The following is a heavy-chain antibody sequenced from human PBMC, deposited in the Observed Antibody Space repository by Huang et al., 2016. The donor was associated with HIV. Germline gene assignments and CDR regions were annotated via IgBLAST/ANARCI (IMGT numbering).Heavy chain of an antibody. CDR3: AKDLVTYDSSGSV. CDR1: GFSFSSSA. CDR2: VSNSASSR. V-gene: IGHV3-23*01. Sequence: EVHLLESGGGLVQPGGSLRLSCGASGFSFSSSAMSWVRQAPGRWLEGVSTVSNSASSRHYSDSVRVRFTISRDNSKDTLYLQMNSLRAEDTALYYCAKDLVTYDSSGSVWGQGTLVTVSS. D-gene: IGHD3-22*01. J-gene: IGHJ4*02.